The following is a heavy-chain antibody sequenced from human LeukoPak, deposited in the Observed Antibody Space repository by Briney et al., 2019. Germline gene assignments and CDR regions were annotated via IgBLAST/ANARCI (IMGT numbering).Heavy chain of an antibody. Sequence: GGSLRLSCAASGFTVSSNYMSWVRQAPGKGLEWVSVIYSGGSTYYADSVKGRFTISRDNSKNTLYLQMNSLRAEDTAVYYCAKKPVGRAAGYYFDYWGQGTLVTVSS. J-gene: IGHJ4*02. D-gene: IGHD6-13*01. CDR1: GFTVSSNY. CDR2: IYSGGST. CDR3: AKKPVGRAAGYYFDY. V-gene: IGHV3-53*01.